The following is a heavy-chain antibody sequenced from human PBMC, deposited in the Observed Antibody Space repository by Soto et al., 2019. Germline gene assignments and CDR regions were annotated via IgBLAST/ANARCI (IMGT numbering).Heavy chain of an antibody. CDR2: ISGSGYST. D-gene: IGHD3-3*01. CDR3: AKGVGSTIFGVDRPDAFDI. J-gene: IGHJ3*02. Sequence: EVQLLESGGGLVQPGVSLRLSCAASGFTFSGYAMSWVRQAPGKGPEWVSIISGSGYSTYYADSVKGRFTISRDNSKKTLYMQMNSLRAEDTAVYYCAKGVGSTIFGVDRPDAFDIWGQGTTVTVS. V-gene: IGHV3-23*01. CDR1: GFTFSGYA.